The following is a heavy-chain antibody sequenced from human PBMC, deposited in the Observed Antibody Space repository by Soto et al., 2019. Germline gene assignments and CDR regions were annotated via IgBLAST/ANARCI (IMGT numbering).Heavy chain of an antibody. V-gene: IGHV4-31*03. CDR3: ARDGTYCSSTSCYTSNWFDP. CDR1: GGSISSGGYC. Sequence: SETLSLTCPVSGGSISSGGYCWSWIRQQPGKGLEWIGYIYYSGSTYYNPSLKSRVTISVDTSKNQFSLKLSSVTAADTAVYYCARDGTYCSSTSCYTSNWFDPWGQGTLVTVSS. J-gene: IGHJ5*02. CDR2: IYYSGST. D-gene: IGHD2-2*02.